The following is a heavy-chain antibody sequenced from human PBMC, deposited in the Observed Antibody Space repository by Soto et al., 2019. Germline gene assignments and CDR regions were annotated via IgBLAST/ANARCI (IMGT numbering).Heavy chain of an antibody. CDR2: IYQSGST. D-gene: IGHD3-22*01. V-gene: IGHV4-30-2*01. Sequence: KPSETLSLTCAVSGGSLSSSAYSWSWIRQPPGKGLEWIGFIYQSGSTYYNPSLKSRLTMSLDRPRNQFSLKLSSVTAADTAVYYCASELLYYDSSGYSWDDAFDIRGQGTMVT. J-gene: IGHJ3*02. CDR3: ASELLYYDSSGYSWDDAFDI. CDR1: GGSLSSSAYS.